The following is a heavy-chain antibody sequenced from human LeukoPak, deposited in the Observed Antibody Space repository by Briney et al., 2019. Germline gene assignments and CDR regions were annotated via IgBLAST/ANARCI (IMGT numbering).Heavy chain of an antibody. J-gene: IGHJ6*03. Sequence: SETLSLTCAVYGGSFSGYYWSWIRQPPGKGLEWIGEINHSGSTNYNPSLKSRVTISVDTSKNQFSLKLSSVTAADTAVYYCARGYCSGGSCRYYYYYYYMDVWGKGTTVTVSS. V-gene: IGHV4-34*01. CDR3: ARGYCSGGSCRYYYYYYYMDV. D-gene: IGHD2-15*01. CDR1: GGSFSGYY. CDR2: INHSGST.